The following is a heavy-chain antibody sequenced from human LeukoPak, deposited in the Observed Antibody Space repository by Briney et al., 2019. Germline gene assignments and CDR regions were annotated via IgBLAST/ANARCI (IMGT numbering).Heavy chain of an antibody. J-gene: IGHJ3*02. CDR1: GGSISSGDYY. V-gene: IGHV4-30-4*08. CDR3: ARAQITMIVVVITTERAFDI. CDR2: IYNSGST. D-gene: IGHD3-22*01. Sequence: SQTLSLTCTVSGGSISSGDYYWSWIRQPPGKGLEWIGYIYNSGSTYYNPSLKSRVTISVDTSKNQFSLKLSSVTAADTAVYYCARAQITMIVVVITTERAFDIWGQGTMVTVSS.